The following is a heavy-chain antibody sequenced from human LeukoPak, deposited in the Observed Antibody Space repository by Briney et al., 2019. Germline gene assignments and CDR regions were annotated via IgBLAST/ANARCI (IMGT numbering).Heavy chain of an antibody. CDR3: VRVAYGSGSRLIDC. CDR1: GFSVNSVYY. V-gene: IGHV4-38-2*02. J-gene: IGHJ4*02. Sequence: SETLSLTCTVSGFSVNSVYYWGWIRQPPGKGLEWIGSIYHSGSAYYNPSLKTRVTISVDTSKNQFSLKLRSVTAADTAVYYCVRVAYGSGSRLIDCWGQGTLVTISS. D-gene: IGHD3-10*01. CDR2: IYHSGSA.